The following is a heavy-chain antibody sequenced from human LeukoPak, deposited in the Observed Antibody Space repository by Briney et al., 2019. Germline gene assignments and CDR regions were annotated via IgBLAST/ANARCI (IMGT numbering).Heavy chain of an antibody. D-gene: IGHD3-3*01. CDR2: IYYSGST. Sequence: SETLSLTCTVSGGSISSYYWSWIRQPPGKGLEWIGYIYYSGSTNYNPSLKSRVTISVDTSKNQFSLKLSSVTAADTAVYYCARWDYDFWSGDAFDIWGQGTMVIVSS. CDR1: GGSISSYY. V-gene: IGHV4-59*01. J-gene: IGHJ3*02. CDR3: ARWDYDFWSGDAFDI.